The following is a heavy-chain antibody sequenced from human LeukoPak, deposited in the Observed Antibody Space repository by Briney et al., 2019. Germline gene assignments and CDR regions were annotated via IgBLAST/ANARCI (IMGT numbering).Heavy chain of an antibody. V-gene: IGHV1-46*01. J-gene: IGHJ5*02. CDR3: ARDSSSWYFDP. D-gene: IGHD6-13*01. CDR2: IIPSGGST. CDR1: GYTFTSYD. Sequence: ASVKVSCKASGYTFTSYDINWVRQAPGQGLEWMGIIIPSGGSTSYAQKFLGRVTMTRDTSTSTVYMELSSLRFEDTAVYYCARDSSSWYFDPWGQGTLVTVSS.